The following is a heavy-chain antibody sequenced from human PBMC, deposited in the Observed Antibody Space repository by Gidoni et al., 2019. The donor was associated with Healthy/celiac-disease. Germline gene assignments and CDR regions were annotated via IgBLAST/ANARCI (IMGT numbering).Heavy chain of an antibody. D-gene: IGHD2-15*01. Sequence: QVQLVQSGAEVKKPGASVKVSCKASGDTFTGYYMHWVRQAPGQGLEWMGGINPNSGGTTYAQKFQGRVTMTRDTSISTAYMELSRLRSDDTAVYYCARGERWQPYDYWGQGTLVTVSS. CDR3: ARGERWQPYDY. CDR1: GDTFTGYY. V-gene: IGHV1-2*02. J-gene: IGHJ4*02. CDR2: INPNSGGT.